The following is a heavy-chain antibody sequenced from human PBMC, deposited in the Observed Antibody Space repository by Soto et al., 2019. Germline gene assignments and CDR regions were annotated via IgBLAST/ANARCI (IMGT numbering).Heavy chain of an antibody. CDR1: GFTFSTFW. CDR2: VKQDGSET. CDR3: ALVKCDSWRSYPIGC. J-gene: IGHJ1*01. Sequence: EVQLVESGGGLVQPGGSLRLSCAASGFTFSTFWMNWVRQAPGKGLEWVASVKQDGSETQYVDSVKGRFTISRDNAKNSLYLQMNSLRAEETAVYYCALVKCDSWRSYPIGCRGQGMLVTDSS. D-gene: IGHD3-16*02. V-gene: IGHV3-7*01.